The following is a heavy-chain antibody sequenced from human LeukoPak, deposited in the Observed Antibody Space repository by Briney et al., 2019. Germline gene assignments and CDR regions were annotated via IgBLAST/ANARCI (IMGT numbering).Heavy chain of an antibody. CDR1: GFTFNSYE. D-gene: IGHD3-16*01. V-gene: IGHV3-48*03. CDR3: ARVVWGGSDY. CDR2: ISSGGSTI. J-gene: IGHJ4*02. Sequence: GGSLRLSCAASGFTFNSYEMNLVRQAPGEGLEWVSYISSGGSTIYYADSVKGRFTISRDNAKNSLYLQMNSLRAEDTAVYYCARVVWGGSDYWGQGTLVTVSS.